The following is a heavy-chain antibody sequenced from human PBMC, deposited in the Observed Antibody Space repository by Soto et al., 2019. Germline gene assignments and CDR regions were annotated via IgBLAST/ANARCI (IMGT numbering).Heavy chain of an antibody. CDR2: IYYSGST. D-gene: IGHD2-2*03. V-gene: IGHV4-59*11. CDR3: ASGWMAAFDN. J-gene: IGHJ4*02. Sequence: PSETLSLTCNVTGDSTKTHYWSWIRQAPGKGLEWIGYIYYSGSTLYNPSLKRRVTISADTAKNQFSLRLTSLTAADTAVYYCASGWMAAFDNWGQGTLVTVSS. CDR1: GDSTKTHY.